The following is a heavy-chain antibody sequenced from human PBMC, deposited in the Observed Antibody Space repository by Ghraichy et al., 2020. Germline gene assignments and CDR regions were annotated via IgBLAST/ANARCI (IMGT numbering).Heavy chain of an antibody. CDR1: GFTFDDYA. CDR2: ICWNSGSI. D-gene: IGHD4-17*01. Sequence: GGSLILSCAASGFTFDDYAMHWVRQAPGKGLEWVSGICWNSGSIGYADSVKGRFTISRDNAKNSLYLQMNSLRAEDTALYYCAKERRQYGDYGPYDYWGQGPLVTVSS. V-gene: IGHV3-9*01. CDR3: AKERRQYGDYGPYDY. J-gene: IGHJ4*02.